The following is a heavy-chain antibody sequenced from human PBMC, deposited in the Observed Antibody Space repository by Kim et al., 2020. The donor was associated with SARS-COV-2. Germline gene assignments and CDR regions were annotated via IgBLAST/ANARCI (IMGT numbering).Heavy chain of an antibody. V-gene: IGHV1-69*13. CDR2: IIPIFGTA. Sequence: SVKVSCKASGGTFSSYAISWVRQAPGQGLEWMGGIIPIFGTANYAQKFQGRVTITADESTSTAYMELSSLRSEDTAVYYCARRGTAAGTGGLDYWGQGTLVTVSS. CDR1: GGTFSSYA. J-gene: IGHJ4*02. D-gene: IGHD6-13*01. CDR3: ARRGTAAGTGGLDY.